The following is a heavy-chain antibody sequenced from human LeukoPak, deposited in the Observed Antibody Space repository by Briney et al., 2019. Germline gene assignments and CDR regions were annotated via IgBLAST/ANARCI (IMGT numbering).Heavy chain of an antibody. D-gene: IGHD3-16*01. CDR1: GFTFRSYA. CDR3: AKDAGDQGYFDY. J-gene: IGHJ4*02. CDR2: ISYDGNNQ. Sequence: GGSLRLSCAASGFTFRSYAMHWVRQAPGTGLEWVSFISYDGNNQYYADSVKGRFTISRDNSKNTLYLQMNSLRTEDTAVYYCAKDAGDQGYFDYWGQGTLVTVSS. V-gene: IGHV3-30*04.